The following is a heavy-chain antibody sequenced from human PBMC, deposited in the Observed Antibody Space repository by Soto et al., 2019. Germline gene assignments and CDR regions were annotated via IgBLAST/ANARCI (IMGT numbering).Heavy chain of an antibody. Sequence: SETLSLTCSVYGWSVNGYYWNWIRQPPGKGLEWIGEINHTGGTHYNPSLKSRVTMSVDTSKNQFSLRLSSVTAADTAIYYCATRITVFGLLIPPFDPWGQGTLVTVSS. CDR3: ATRITVFGLLIPPFDP. V-gene: IGHV4-34*01. CDR1: GWSVNGYY. CDR2: INHTGGT. J-gene: IGHJ5*02. D-gene: IGHD3-3*01.